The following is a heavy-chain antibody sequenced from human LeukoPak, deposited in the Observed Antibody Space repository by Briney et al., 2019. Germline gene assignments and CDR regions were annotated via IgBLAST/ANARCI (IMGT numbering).Heavy chain of an antibody. Sequence: ASVKVSCKASGYTFTSYGISWVRQAPGQGLEWMGWISAYNGNTNYAQKLQGRVTMTTDTPTSTAYMELRSLRPDDTAVYYCARGEDYYYNMDVWGKGTTVTVSS. CDR3: ARGEDYYYNMDV. CDR1: GYTFTSYG. J-gene: IGHJ6*04. V-gene: IGHV1-18*01. CDR2: ISAYNGNT.